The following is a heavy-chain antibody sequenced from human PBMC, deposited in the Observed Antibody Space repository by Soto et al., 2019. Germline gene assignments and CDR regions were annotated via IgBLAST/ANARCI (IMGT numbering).Heavy chain of an antibody. D-gene: IGHD1-1*01. Sequence: SVKVSCKASGGTFSSYAISWVRQAPGQGLEWMGGIIPIFGTANYAQKFQGRVTITADESTSTAYMELSSLRSEDTAVYYCARDNDRNDADYYYGMDVWGQGTTVTVSS. CDR3: ARDNDRNDADYYYGMDV. CDR1: GGTFSSYA. J-gene: IGHJ6*02. CDR2: IIPIFGTA. V-gene: IGHV1-69*13.